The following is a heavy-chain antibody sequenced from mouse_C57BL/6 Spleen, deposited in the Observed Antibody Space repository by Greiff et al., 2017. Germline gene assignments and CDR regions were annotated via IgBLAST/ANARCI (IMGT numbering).Heavy chain of an antibody. CDR2: IDPSDSYT. Sequence: QVQLQQPGAELVMPGASVKLSCKASGYTFTSYWMHWVKQRPGQGLEWIGEIDPSDSYTNYNQKFKGKSTLTVEQSSSTACMQLSSLPTEDSAVYYCAIPGSTYYYAMDYWGQGTSVTVSS. CDR3: AIPGSTYYYAMDY. J-gene: IGHJ4*01. D-gene: IGHD1-1*01. CDR1: GYTFTSYW. V-gene: IGHV1-69*01.